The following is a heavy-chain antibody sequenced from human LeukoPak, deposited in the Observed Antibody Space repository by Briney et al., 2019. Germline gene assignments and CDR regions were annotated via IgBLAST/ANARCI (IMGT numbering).Heavy chain of an antibody. Sequence: GGTLRLSCAASGFTFSSYGMSWVRQAPGKGLEWVSAISTSGGSTYYADSVKGRFTISRDNSKNTLSLQMNSLRAEDTAVYYCARDYYDGIGYYYEDYWGQGTLVTVSS. V-gene: IGHV3-23*01. CDR3: ARDYYDGIGYYYEDY. D-gene: IGHD3-22*01. J-gene: IGHJ4*02. CDR1: GFTFSSYG. CDR2: ISTSGGST.